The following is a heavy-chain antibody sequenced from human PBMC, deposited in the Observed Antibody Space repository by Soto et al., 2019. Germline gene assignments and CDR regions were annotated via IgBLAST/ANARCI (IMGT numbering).Heavy chain of an antibody. CDR1: CYTFTSYG. CDR2: ISAYNGKA. J-gene: IGHJ4*02. D-gene: IGHD6-13*01. CDR3: ATDQIQQERRAAAGPC. V-gene: IGHV1-18*01. Sequence: SVKASFKASCYTFTSYGVSWVRQAPGQGLEWMGWISAYNGKANYAQNLQGRVTMTTDTSTSTAYMELRSLRSDETAVYYCATDQIQQERRAAAGPCWGQATLGTVPS.